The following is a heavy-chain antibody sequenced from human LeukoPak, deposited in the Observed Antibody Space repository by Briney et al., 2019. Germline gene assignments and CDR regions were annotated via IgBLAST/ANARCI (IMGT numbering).Heavy chain of an antibody. Sequence: PGGSLRLSCAASGFSFSDHNMKWVRQAPGKGLEWVSSISSTGTYIYFADSLKGRFTISRDNAKNSLYLQMNSLRAEDTAVYYCARETQYCSSTSLGLECTNNWFDPWGQGTLVTVSS. J-gene: IGHJ5*02. CDR2: ISSTGTYI. CDR1: GFSFSDHN. CDR3: ARETQYCSSTSLGLECTNNWFDP. V-gene: IGHV3-21*01. D-gene: IGHD2-2*01.